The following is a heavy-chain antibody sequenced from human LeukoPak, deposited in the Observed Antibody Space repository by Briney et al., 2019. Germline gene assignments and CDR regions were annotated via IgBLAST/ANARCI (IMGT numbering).Heavy chain of an antibody. CDR2: MNPNSGNT. Sequence: ASVKVSCKASGYTFISYDINWVRQATGQGLEWMGWMNPNSGNTGYAQKFQGRVTMTRNTSISTAYMELSSLRSEDTAVYYCARIVATIDLPDYWDQGTLVTVSS. J-gene: IGHJ4*02. V-gene: IGHV1-8*01. CDR1: GYTFISYD. CDR3: ARIVATIDLPDY. D-gene: IGHD5-12*01.